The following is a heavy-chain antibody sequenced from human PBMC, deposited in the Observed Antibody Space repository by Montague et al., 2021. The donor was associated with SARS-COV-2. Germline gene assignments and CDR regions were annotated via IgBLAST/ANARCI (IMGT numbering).Heavy chain of an antibody. CDR3: AREGGRIQLWLRGDDSFNN. D-gene: IGHD5-18*01. J-gene: IGHJ4*03. CDR2: VYYSGST. CDR1: GGSISDGGYS. V-gene: IGHV4-31*03. Sequence: TLSLTCTVSGGSISDGGYSWTWIRQHPGKGLEWIGYVYYSGSTFYNPSLKSRITISVDTSKNQFSLKLSPVTAADTAVYYCAREGGRIQLWLRGDDSFNNWGQGTLVTVSS.